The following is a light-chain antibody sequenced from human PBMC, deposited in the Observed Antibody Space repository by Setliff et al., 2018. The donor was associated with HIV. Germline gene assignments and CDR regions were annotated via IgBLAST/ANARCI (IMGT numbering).Light chain of an antibody. CDR2: QAA. CDR1: SSDIGRYNL. CDR3: CSNTGSNTYV. V-gene: IGLV2-23*01. J-gene: IGLJ1*01. Sequence: LAQPASVSGSPGQSITISCTGTSSDIGRYNLVSWYQQYPGKAPKLMIYQAAKRPSGVSNRFSGSKSGNTASLTISGLQAEDEADYYCCSNTGSNTYVFGSGTKVTVL.